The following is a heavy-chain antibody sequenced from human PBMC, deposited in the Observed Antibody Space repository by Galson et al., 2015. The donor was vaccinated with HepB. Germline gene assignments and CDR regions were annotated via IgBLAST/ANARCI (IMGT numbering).Heavy chain of an antibody. CDR3: AKDQRIFIPGGKTGYYYYMDV. D-gene: IGHD3-3*01. J-gene: IGHJ6*03. CDR2: ISGSGGST. V-gene: IGHV3-23*01. Sequence: SLRLSCAASGFTFSSYAMSWVRQAPGKGLEWVSAISGSGGSTYYADSVKGRFTISRDNSKNTLYLQMNSLRAEDTAVYYCAKDQRIFIPGGKTGYYYYMDVWGKGTTVTVSS. CDR1: GFTFSSYA.